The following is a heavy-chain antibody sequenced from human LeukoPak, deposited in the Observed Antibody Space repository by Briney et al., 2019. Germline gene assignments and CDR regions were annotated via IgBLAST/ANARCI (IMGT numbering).Heavy chain of an antibody. D-gene: IGHD3-22*01. J-gene: IGHJ4*02. CDR3: ARVIRGYHYLSFAY. Sequence: PGGSLRLSCAASGFTVSSNYMSWVRQAPGKGLEWVSVIYSGGSTYYADSVKGRFTISRDNSKNTLYLQMNSLRAEDTAVYYCARVIRGYHYLSFAYWGQGTLVTVSS. V-gene: IGHV3-66*01. CDR2: IYSGGST. CDR1: GFTVSSNY.